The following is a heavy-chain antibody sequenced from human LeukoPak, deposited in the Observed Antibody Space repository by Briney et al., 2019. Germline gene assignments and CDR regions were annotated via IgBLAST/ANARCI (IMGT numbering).Heavy chain of an antibody. Sequence: SVTVSCKASGGTFSSYAISWVRQAPGQGLEWMGGIIPIFGTANYAQKFQGRVTITTDESTSTAYMELSSLRSEDTAVYYCARVSLSYYDSSGYPDNLFDPWGQGTLVTVSS. CDR3: ARVSLSYYDSSGYPDNLFDP. CDR2: IIPIFGTA. D-gene: IGHD3-22*01. CDR1: GGTFSSYA. J-gene: IGHJ5*02. V-gene: IGHV1-69*05.